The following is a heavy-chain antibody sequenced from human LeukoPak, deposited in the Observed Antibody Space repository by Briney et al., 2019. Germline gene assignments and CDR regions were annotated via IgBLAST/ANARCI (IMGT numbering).Heavy chain of an antibody. CDR1: GFGFSNYG. J-gene: IGHJ4*02. D-gene: IGHD1-26*01. CDR3: AKDFSVKWELLIGH. V-gene: IGHV3-30*02. Sequence: GGSLRLSCAASGFGFSNYGMHWVRQAPGKGLEWVAFIRYDGSKKYYADSVKGRFTISRDKSKNTLSLQMNSLRAEDTAVYYCAKDFSVKWELLIGHWGQGTLVTVSS. CDR2: IRYDGSKK.